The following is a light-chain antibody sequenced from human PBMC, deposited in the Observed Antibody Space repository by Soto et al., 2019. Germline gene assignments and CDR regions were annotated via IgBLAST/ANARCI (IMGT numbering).Light chain of an antibody. CDR3: HQYNDWPRT. J-gene: IGKJ1*01. V-gene: IGKV3-15*01. CDR2: GAS. CDR1: QSVSSSY. Sequence: EIVLTQSPGTLSLSPGERATLSCRASQSVSSSYLAWYQHKPGQAPRLLIHGASTRATGVPARFSASGSGTEFTLTISSLQSEDSAIYYCHQYNDWPRTFGQGTKVDI.